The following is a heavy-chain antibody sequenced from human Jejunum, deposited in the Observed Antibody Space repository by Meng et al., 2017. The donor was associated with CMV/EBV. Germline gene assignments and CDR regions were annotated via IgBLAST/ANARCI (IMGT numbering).Heavy chain of an antibody. V-gene: IGHV4-30-4*01. Sequence: CGVAGDSISSGDSYWSWIRQPPGKGLEWIGYIYESGSTSYNPSLESRVTISVDTSKNQFSLKVMSVTAADTAVYYCAREGTNSYYFDYWGQGTLVTVSA. CDR3: AREGTNSYYFDY. J-gene: IGHJ4*02. CDR2: IYESGST. CDR1: GDSISSGDSY. D-gene: IGHD1-14*01.